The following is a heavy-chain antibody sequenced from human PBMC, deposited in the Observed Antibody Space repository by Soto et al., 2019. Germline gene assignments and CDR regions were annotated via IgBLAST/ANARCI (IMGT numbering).Heavy chain of an antibody. J-gene: IGHJ4*02. CDR2: IYWDDDK. Sequence: TLSLTCPVSGGSVSGGSYYWSWFRQPPGKGLEWLALIYWDDDKRYSPSLKSRLTITKEPSKKQVVLRMNKMDPVETPPYYCEHSRYSRSSFDYWGQGTLVTVS. D-gene: IGHD6-6*01. CDR3: EHSRYSRSSFDY. CDR1: GGSVSGGSYY. V-gene: IGHV2-5*08.